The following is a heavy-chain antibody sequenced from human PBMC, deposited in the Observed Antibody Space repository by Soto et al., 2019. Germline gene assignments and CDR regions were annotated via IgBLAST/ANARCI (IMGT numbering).Heavy chain of an antibody. D-gene: IGHD3-10*01. CDR2: IXGSGGKT. V-gene: IGHV3-23*01. CDR3: AKRNLYGSGTHDY. CDR1: GFTFSTYD. J-gene: IGHJ4*02. Sequence: EVQLLESGGGLVQPGGSLRLSCAASGFTFSTYDMSWVRQAPGKGLXXVSGIXGSGGKTDYADSVKGRFTISRDNSXNTLYLQMNSLRAEDTAVYYCAKRNLYGSGTHDYWGQGSLVTVSP.